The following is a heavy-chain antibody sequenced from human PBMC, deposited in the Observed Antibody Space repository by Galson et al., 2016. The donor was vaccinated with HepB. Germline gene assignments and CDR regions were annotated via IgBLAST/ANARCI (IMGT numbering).Heavy chain of an antibody. Sequence: SVKVSCKASGYIFSDYGINWVRQAPGQGLEWLGWISGYNGETHYAQKVQGRVTITTDPSTTTVYTEVRSLRFDDSAVYWCARGRFLEWGMDVWGQGTTVTVSS. CDR2: ISGYNGET. J-gene: IGHJ6*02. CDR3: ARGRFLEWGMDV. V-gene: IGHV1-18*01. D-gene: IGHD3-3*01. CDR1: GYIFSDYG.